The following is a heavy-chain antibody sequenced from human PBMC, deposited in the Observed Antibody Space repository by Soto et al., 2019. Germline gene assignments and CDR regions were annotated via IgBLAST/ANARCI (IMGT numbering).Heavy chain of an antibody. V-gene: IGHV3-66*01. CDR2: IYGGGGT. CDR3: ASVDSAVAYYFDY. J-gene: IGHJ4*02. Sequence: QPGGSLRLSCVASGFTVSGNYMSWVRQAPGKGLEWVSVIYGGGGTYYADSVKGRFIISRDNSRNILFLQMNSLRAEDTGVYYCASVDSAVAYYFDYWGQGTLVTVSS. CDR1: GFTVSGNY. D-gene: IGHD2-2*01.